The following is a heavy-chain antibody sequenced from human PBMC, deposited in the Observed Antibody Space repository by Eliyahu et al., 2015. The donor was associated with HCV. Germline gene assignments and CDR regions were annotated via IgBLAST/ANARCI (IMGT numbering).Heavy chain of an antibody. J-gene: IGHJ6*02. Sequence: QVQLVQSGXEVKKPGASVKVSCKASGYTFTSYGISWVRQAPGQGLEWMGWISAYNGNTNYAQKLQGRVTMTTDTSTSTAYMELRSLRSDDTAVYYCARDSAVYCSSTSCYYYYYGMDVWGQGTTVTVSS. V-gene: IGHV1-18*04. CDR3: ARDSAVYCSSTSCYYYYYGMDV. CDR2: ISAYNGNT. D-gene: IGHD2-2*01. CDR1: GYTFTSYG.